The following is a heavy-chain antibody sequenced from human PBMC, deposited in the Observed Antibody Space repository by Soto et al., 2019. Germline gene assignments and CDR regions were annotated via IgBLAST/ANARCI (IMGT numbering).Heavy chain of an antibody. CDR1: GFTFSSYW. CDR3: VRTSLVVAAATREDY. D-gene: IGHD2-15*01. CDR2: INSDGSST. Sequence: EVQLVESGGGLVRPGGSLRLSCAASGFTFSSYWMHWVRQAPGKGLVWVSRINSDGSSTSYADSVKDRFTISRDNAKNTLYLQMNSLRAEDTAVYYCVRTSLVVAAATREDYWGQGTLVTVSS. V-gene: IGHV3-74*01. J-gene: IGHJ4*02.